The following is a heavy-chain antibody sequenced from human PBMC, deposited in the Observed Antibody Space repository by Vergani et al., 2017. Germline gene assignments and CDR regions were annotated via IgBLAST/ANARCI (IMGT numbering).Heavy chain of an antibody. J-gene: IGHJ6*02. CDR3: ARPHLGGGAGYYYYGMDV. D-gene: IGHD3-16*01. CDR2: IIPILGIA. Sequence: QVQLVQSGAEVKKPGSSVKASCKASGGTFSSYTISWVRQAPGQGLEWMGRIIPILGIANYAQKFQGRVTITADNSTSTAYMELSSLRSEDTAVYYCARPHLGGGAGYYYYGMDVWGQGTTVTVSS. V-gene: IGHV1-69*02. CDR1: GGTFSSYT.